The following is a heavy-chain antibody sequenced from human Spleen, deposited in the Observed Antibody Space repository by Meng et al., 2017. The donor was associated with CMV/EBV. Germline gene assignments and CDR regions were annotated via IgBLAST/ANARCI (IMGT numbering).Heavy chain of an antibody. J-gene: IGHJ4*02. Sequence: GESLKISCAASGFTFSNYGMNWVRQAPGKGLEWVALIWYHGSNKYYADSVKGRFIISRDNSNNMLYLQMNSLRVEDTAMYYCAKDGQSYNSARPLDYWGQGTLVTVSS. V-gene: IGHV3-33*03. CDR2: IWYHGSNK. CDR3: AKDGQSYNSARPLDY. CDR1: GFTFSNYG. D-gene: IGHD6-19*01.